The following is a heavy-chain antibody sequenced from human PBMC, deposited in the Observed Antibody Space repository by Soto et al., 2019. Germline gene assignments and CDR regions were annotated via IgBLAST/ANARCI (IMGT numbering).Heavy chain of an antibody. CDR2: ISGSGGST. V-gene: IGHV3-23*01. CDR1: GFTFSSYA. CDR3: AKDEEYYGSGSYPLFDY. Sequence: GGSLRLSCAASGFTFSSYAMSWVRQAPGKGLEWVSAISGSGGSTYYADSVKGRFTISRDNSKNTLYLQMNSLRAEDTAVYYCAKDEEYYGSGSYPLFDYWGQGTLVTVSS. J-gene: IGHJ4*02. D-gene: IGHD3-10*01.